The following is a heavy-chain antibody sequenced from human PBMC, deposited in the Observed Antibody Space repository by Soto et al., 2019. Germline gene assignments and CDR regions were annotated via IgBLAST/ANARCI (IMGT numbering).Heavy chain of an antibody. Sequence: SETLSLTCAVYGGSFSGYYWSWIRQPPGKGLEWIGEINHSGSTNYNPSLKSRVTISVDTSKNQFSLKLSSVTAADTAVYYCARGAMVRGVISFYYMDVWGKGTTVTVSS. D-gene: IGHD3-10*01. J-gene: IGHJ6*03. CDR3: ARGAMVRGVISFYYMDV. CDR2: INHSGST. V-gene: IGHV4-34*01. CDR1: GGSFSGYY.